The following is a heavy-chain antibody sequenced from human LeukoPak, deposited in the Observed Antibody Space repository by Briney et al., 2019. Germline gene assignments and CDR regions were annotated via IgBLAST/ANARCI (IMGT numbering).Heavy chain of an antibody. CDR3: ARILLWFGELINWFDP. CDR1: GGSLSSSSYY. Sequence: PSETLSLTCTVSGGSLSSSSYYWGWIRQPPGEGPGWVGGIYYSGSTYYNPSLKSRVTISVDTSKNQFSLKLSSVTAADTAVYYCARILLWFGELINWFDPWGQGTLVTVSS. D-gene: IGHD3-10*01. CDR2: IYYSGST. V-gene: IGHV4-39*07. J-gene: IGHJ5*02.